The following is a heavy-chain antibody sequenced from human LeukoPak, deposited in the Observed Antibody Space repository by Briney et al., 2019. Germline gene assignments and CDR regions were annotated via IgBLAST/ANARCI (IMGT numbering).Heavy chain of an antibody. CDR1: GGSISSYY. D-gene: IGHD3-16*01. Sequence: SETLSLTCTVSGGSISSYYWSWIRQPTGKGLEWIEYIYYSGSTNYNPSLKSRVTISVDTSKNQFSLKLSSVTAADTAVYYCARAYPGGGNFDYWRQGTLVTVSS. CDR2: IYYSGST. V-gene: IGHV4-59*01. J-gene: IGHJ4*02. CDR3: ARAYPGGGNFDY.